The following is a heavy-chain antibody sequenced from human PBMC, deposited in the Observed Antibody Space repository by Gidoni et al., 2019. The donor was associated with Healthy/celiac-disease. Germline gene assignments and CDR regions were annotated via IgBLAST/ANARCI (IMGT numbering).Heavy chain of an antibody. CDR3: ARGLRVRGSYYKGGFQH. D-gene: IGHD1-26*01. J-gene: IGHJ1*01. Sequence: QVQLQPWGAGLLKPSETLSLPCAVYGGSFSGYYWSWIRQPPGKGLEWIGEINHSGSTNYNPSIKSRVTISVDTSKNQFSLKLSSVTAADTAVYYCARGLRVRGSYYKGGFQHWGQGTLVTVSS. CDR1: GGSFSGYY. CDR2: INHSGST. V-gene: IGHV4-34*01.